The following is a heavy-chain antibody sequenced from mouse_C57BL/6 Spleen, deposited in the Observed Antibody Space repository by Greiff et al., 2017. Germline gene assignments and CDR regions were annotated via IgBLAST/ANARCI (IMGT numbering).Heavy chain of an antibody. D-gene: IGHD2-3*01. Sequence: VQLQQPGAELVMPGASVKLSCKASGYTFTSYWMPWVKQRPGQGLEWIGEIDPSDSYTNYNHKFKGKSTLTVDKSSSTAYMQLSSLTSEDTAIYYCARTDVGYYVFAYWGQGTLVTVSA. CDR1: GYTFTSYW. CDR2: IDPSDSYT. V-gene: IGHV1-69*01. J-gene: IGHJ3*01. CDR3: ARTDVGYYVFAY.